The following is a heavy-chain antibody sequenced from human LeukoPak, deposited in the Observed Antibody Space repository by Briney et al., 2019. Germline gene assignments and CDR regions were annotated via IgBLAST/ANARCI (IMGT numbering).Heavy chain of an antibody. J-gene: IGHJ4*02. CDR3: AKVVVAAPKPSYYFDY. CDR1: GFTFSSYA. CDR2: ISGSGGST. D-gene: IGHD2-15*01. Sequence: PGGSLRLSCAASGFTFSSYAMSWVRQAPGKGLEWVSAISGSGGSTYYADSVKGRFTISRDNSKNTLYLQMNSLRAEDTAVYYCAKVVVAAPKPSYYFDYWGQGTLVTVSS. V-gene: IGHV3-23*01.